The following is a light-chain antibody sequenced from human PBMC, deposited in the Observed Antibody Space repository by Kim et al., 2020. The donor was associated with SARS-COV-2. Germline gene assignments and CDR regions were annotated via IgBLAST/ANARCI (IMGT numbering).Light chain of an antibody. CDR1: QTIRSY. CDR3: QQSYSIPWT. J-gene: IGKJ1*01. CDR2: TAS. V-gene: IGKV1-39*01. Sequence: DIQMTQSPSSLSASVGDRVTITCRASQTIRSYLNWYQQKPGEAPKLLIYTASSLQSGVPSRFSGSGSGTDFTLTISSLQPEDCATYYCQQSYSIPWTFGQGTKVDIK.